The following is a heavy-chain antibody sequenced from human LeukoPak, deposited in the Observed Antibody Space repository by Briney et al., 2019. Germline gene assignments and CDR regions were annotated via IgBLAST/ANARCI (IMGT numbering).Heavy chain of an antibody. D-gene: IGHD3-10*01. J-gene: IGHJ3*02. CDR1: GGSFSGYY. CDR3: ARLQITYYYGSGSYSASDI. Sequence: PSETLSLTCAVYGGSFSGYYWSWIRQPPGKGLEWIGEINHSGSTNYNPSLKSRVTISVDTSKNQFSLKLSSVTAADTAVYYCARLQITYYYGSGSYSASDIWGQGTMVTVSS. CDR2: INHSGST. V-gene: IGHV4-34*01.